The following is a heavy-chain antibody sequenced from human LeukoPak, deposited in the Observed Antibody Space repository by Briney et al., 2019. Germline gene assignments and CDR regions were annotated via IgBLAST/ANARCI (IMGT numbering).Heavy chain of an antibody. Sequence: ASVKISCKASGYRFTDNYLHWVRQAPGQGLEWMGISHPSEGGARYAPKFQGRVSMTRDTSTSTVYMELSRLRSEDTAVYYCARHFVNYYDTSGDARDIWGQGTLVTVSS. J-gene: IGHJ3*02. CDR3: ARHFVNYYDTSGDARDI. D-gene: IGHD3-22*01. CDR2: SHPSEGGA. V-gene: IGHV1-46*01. CDR1: GYRFTDNY.